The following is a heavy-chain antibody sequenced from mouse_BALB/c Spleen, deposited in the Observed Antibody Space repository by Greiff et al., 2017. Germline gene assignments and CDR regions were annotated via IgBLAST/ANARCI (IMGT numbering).Heavy chain of an antibody. Sequence: VHVKQSGPELMKPGASVKISCKASGYSFTSYYMHWVKQSHGKSLEWIGYIDPFNGGTSYNQKFKGKATLTVDKSSSTAYMHLSSLTSEDSAVYYCASDGYYGYFDVWGAGTTVTVSS. D-gene: IGHD2-3*01. CDR1: GYSFTSYY. J-gene: IGHJ1*01. CDR2: IDPFNGGT. V-gene: IGHV1S135*01. CDR3: ASDGYYGYFDV.